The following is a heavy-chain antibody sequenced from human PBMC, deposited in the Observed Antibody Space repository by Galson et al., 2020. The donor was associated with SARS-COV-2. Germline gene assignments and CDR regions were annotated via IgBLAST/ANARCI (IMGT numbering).Heavy chain of an antibody. D-gene: IGHD1-7*01. V-gene: IGHV1-8*01. CDR3: ARVSSRFNFGTVYYYYMDV. CDR1: GYTFTSYD. CDR2: MNPNSGNT. J-gene: IGHJ6*03. Sequence: GESLKISCKASGYTFTSYDINWVRQATGQGLEWMGWMNPNSGNTGYAQKFQGRVTMTRNTSISTAYMELSSLRSEDTAVYYCARVSSRFNFGTVYYYYMDVWGKGTTVTVSS.